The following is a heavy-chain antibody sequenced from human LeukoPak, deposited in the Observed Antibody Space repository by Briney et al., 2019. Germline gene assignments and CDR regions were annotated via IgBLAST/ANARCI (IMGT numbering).Heavy chain of an antibody. CDR3: ARFAGYSSGWHDY. CDR2: VFYGGST. D-gene: IGHD6-19*01. CDR1: GGSISSYY. Sequence: SETLSLTCTVSGGSISSYYWSWIRQSLGKGLEWIGYVFYGGSTIYSPSLKSRVTISVDTSKNQISLKLTSVTAADTAVFYCARFAGYSSGWHDYWGQGALVTVSS. V-gene: IGHV4-59*01. J-gene: IGHJ4*02.